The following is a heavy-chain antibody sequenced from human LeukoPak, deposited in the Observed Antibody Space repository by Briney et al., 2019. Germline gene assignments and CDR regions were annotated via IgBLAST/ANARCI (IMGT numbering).Heavy chain of an antibody. V-gene: IGHV3-30*02. CDR1: GFTFSNYV. Sequence: PGGSLRLSCAASGFTFSNYVIHWVRQPPGKGLEWVSLIRYDGSSKYYADSLWGRFTISKDNSKNTLYLQMNRLRAEDTAVYYCARELVGYCSGGSCYSMFDPWGQGTLVTVSS. CDR3: ARELVGYCSGGSCYSMFDP. J-gene: IGHJ5*02. CDR2: IRYDGSSK. D-gene: IGHD2-15*01.